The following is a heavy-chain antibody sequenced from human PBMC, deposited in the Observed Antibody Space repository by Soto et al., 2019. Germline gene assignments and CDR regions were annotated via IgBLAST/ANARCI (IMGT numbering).Heavy chain of an antibody. J-gene: IGHJ4*02. CDR1: GFIFSNYV. V-gene: IGHV3-23*04. Sequence: EVQLVDSGGGLVQPGGSLRLSCAASGFIFSNYVMSWVRQAPGKGLEWVSSISDXGGTSYYADSVKGRFTISRDNSKXXXXXXXXXXXXXXXXXXXXXXXXXXXXXFDYWGQGTLVTVSS. CDR3: XXXXXXXXXFDY. CDR2: ISDXGGTS.